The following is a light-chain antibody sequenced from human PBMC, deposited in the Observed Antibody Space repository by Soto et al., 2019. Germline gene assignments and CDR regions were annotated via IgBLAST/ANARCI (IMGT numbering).Light chain of an antibody. CDR1: QGIASS. Sequence: DIHLTQSPSFLSASVGDRVTITCRASQGIASSLAWYQQKAGKAPKLLIYAASTLESGVPSRFSGSGPGTEFTLTISSLQPEDFGIYYCQQFNSYPLTFDGGTKVEIK. J-gene: IGKJ4*01. V-gene: IGKV1-9*01. CDR3: QQFNSYPLT. CDR2: AAS.